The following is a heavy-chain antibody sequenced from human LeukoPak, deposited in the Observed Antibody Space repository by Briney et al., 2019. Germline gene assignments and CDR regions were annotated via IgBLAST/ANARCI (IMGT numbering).Heavy chain of an antibody. V-gene: IGHV4-4*09. J-gene: IGHJ2*01. CDR2: IYPSGST. Sequence: NPSETLSLTCTASGGSTSNYYWSWIRQPPGKGLEWIGYIYPSGSTNYNPSLMSRVTISADTSTNKFSLKLSSVTAADTAVYYCARRPSRGWWYFDLWGRGTLVTVSS. CDR1: GGSTSNYY. D-gene: IGHD6-19*01. CDR3: ARRPSRGWWYFDL.